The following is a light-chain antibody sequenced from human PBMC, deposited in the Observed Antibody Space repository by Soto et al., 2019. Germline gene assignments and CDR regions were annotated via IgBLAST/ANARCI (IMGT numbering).Light chain of an antibody. J-gene: IGKJ2*01. Sequence: DIVMTQTPLSLSVTPGQPASISCKSSQTLLRSDGKTYLYWYLQKPGQPPQLLISEVSTRFSGVPDKFSGSGSGTYFTLKISPVEAEDFAVYYCMQSIRLPYTFGQWPKLHIK. CDR3: MQSIRLPYT. V-gene: IGKV2D-29*01. CDR1: QTLLRSDGKTY. CDR2: EVS.